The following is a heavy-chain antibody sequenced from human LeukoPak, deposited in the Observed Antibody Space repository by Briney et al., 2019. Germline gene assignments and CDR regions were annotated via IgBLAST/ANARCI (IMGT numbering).Heavy chain of an antibody. CDR1: GFIFSSYA. V-gene: IGHV3-30-3*01. CDR3: ARDVVRGPDDGYFQH. Sequence: PGGSLRLSCAASGFIFSSYAMHWVRQAPGKGLEWVAGISYDGSDKKYADSVKGRFTISRDNSKNTLYVQMNSLRAEDTALYYRARDVVRGPDDGYFQHGGQGTLVTVSS. D-gene: IGHD3-10*02. J-gene: IGHJ1*01. CDR2: ISYDGSDK.